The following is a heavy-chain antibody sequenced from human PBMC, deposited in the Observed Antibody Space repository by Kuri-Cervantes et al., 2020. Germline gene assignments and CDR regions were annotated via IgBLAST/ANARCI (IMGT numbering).Heavy chain of an antibody. CDR3: ARDDGRADYYYYYGMDV. D-gene: IGHD1-26*01. V-gene: IGHV3-30*03. Sequence: LSLTCAAPGVTFSSDGMHWVRQAPGKGLEWVAVIAYDESNKYYADSVKGRFTISRDNSKNTLYLQMDSLRAEDTAVYYCARDDGRADYYYYYGMDVWGQGTTVTVSS. J-gene: IGHJ6*02. CDR1: GVTFSSDG. CDR2: IAYDESNK.